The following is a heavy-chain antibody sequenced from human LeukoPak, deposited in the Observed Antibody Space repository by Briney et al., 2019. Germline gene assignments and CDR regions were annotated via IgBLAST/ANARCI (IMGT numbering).Heavy chain of an antibody. V-gene: IGHV1-69*04. J-gene: IGHJ5*02. CDR1: GGIFSSYA. D-gene: IGHD4-11*01. Sequence: ASVKVSCKASGGIFSSYAISWVRQAPGQGLEWMGRIIPILGIANYAQKFQGRVTITADKSTSTAYMELSSLRSEDTAVYYCARDRALVTTGSNWFDPWGQGTLVTVSS. CDR2: IIPILGIA. CDR3: ARDRALVTTGSNWFDP.